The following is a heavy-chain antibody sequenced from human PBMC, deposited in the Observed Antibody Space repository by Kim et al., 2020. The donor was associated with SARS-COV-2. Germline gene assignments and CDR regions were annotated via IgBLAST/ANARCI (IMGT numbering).Heavy chain of an antibody. J-gene: IGHJ3*02. CDR2: ISSNGGST. CDR3: VKDRRYTDSQWGAFDI. Sequence: GGSLRLSCSASGFTFSGYAMHWVRQAPGKGLEYVSAISSNGGSTYYADSVKGRFTISRDNSKNTLYLQMSSLRAEDTAVYYCVKDRRYTDSQWGAFDIWGQGTMVTVSS. CDR1: GFTFSGYA. V-gene: IGHV3-64D*09. D-gene: IGHD1-20*01.